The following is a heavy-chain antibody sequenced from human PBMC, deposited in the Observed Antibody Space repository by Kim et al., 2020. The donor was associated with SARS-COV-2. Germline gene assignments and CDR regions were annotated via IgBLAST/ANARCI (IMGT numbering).Heavy chain of an antibody. J-gene: IGHJ3*02. CDR3: ARDLHSGIAEAFDI. D-gene: IGHD3-10*01. V-gene: IGHV6-1*01. Sequence: AVSVKSRITINPATSKNQFSLQLNSVTPEDTAVYYCARDLHSGIAEAFDIWGQGTMVTVSS.